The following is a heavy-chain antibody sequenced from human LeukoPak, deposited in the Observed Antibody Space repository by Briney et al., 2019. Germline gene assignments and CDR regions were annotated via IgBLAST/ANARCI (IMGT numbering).Heavy chain of an antibody. V-gene: IGHV3-43*02. CDR1: GLPIADFA. CDR3: AKESGKFDY. J-gene: IGHJ4*02. Sequence: PGGSLRLSCVASGLPIADFAXHWVXRAPGXGLEWVSLISGDGVSTFYADSVKGRFSISRDNSKNSLYLEMNSLRTEDAAMYYCAKESGKFDYWGQGTLVAVSS. CDR2: ISGDGVST.